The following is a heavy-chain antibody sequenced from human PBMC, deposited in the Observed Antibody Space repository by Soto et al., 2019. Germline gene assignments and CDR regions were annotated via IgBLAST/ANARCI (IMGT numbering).Heavy chain of an antibody. J-gene: IGHJ4*02. CDR1: GYTFTSYG. Sequence: ASVKVSCKASGYTFTSYGISWVRQAPGQGLEWMGWISAYNGNTNYAQKLQGGVTMTTDTSTSTAYMELRSLRSDDTAVYYCARDCPKAGATARCVVDYWGQGTLVTVSS. D-gene: IGHD1-26*01. CDR3: ARDCPKAGATARCVVDY. V-gene: IGHV1-18*01. CDR2: ISAYNGNT.